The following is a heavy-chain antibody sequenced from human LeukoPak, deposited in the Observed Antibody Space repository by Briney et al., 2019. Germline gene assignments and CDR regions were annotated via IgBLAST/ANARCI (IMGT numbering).Heavy chain of an antibody. J-gene: IGHJ5*02. V-gene: IGHV4-59*01. D-gene: IGHD5-18*01. CDR2: IYYSGST. CDR3: ARAERGYSYGYS. Sequence: PSETPSLTCTVSGGSISSYYWSWIRQPPGKGLEWIGYIYYSGSTNYNPSLKSRVTISVDTSKNQFSLKLSSVTAADTAVYYCARAERGYSYGYSWGQGTLVTVSS. CDR1: GGSISSYY.